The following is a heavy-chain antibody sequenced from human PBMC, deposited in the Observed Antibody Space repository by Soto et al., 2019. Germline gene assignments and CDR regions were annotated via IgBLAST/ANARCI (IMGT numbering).Heavy chain of an antibody. CDR1: GFTFSRYG. J-gene: IGHJ5*02. CDR2: IWYDGTNK. D-gene: IGHD3-22*01. CDR3: ARDENYYDSSGHYYFGRDWFDP. Sequence: QVQLMESGGGVVQPGMSLRLSCAASGFTFSRYGMHWVRQAPGKGLEWVALIWYDGTNKRYADSVKGRFTISRDNSKNTLYLQMNSLRAEDTAVYYCARDENYYDSSGHYYFGRDWFDPWGQGTLVTVSS. V-gene: IGHV3-33*01.